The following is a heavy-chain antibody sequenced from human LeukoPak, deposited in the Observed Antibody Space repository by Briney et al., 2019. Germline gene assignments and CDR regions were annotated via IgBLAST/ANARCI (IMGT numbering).Heavy chain of an antibody. CDR3: AREDYGDYESDFDY. Sequence: GGSLRLSCAASGFSFRDYWMSLVRQAPGKGLEWVAVISYDGSNKYYADSVKGRFTISRDNSKNTLYLQMNSLRAEDTAVYYCAREDYGDYESDFDYWGQGTLVTVSS. D-gene: IGHD4-17*01. J-gene: IGHJ4*02. V-gene: IGHV3-30-3*01. CDR2: ISYDGSNK. CDR1: GFSFRDYW.